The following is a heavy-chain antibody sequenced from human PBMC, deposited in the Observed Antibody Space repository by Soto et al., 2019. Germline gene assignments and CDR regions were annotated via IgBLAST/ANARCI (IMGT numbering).Heavy chain of an antibody. V-gene: IGHV1-8*01. J-gene: IGHJ6*02. Sequence: ASVKVSCKASGYTFTSYDINWVRQATGQGLEWMGWMNPNSGNTGYAQKFQGRVTMTRNTSISTAYMELSSLRSEDTAVYYCARGEDLYYYYGMDVWGQGTTVTVS. CDR2: MNPNSGNT. CDR1: GYTFTSYD. CDR3: ARGEDLYYYYGMDV.